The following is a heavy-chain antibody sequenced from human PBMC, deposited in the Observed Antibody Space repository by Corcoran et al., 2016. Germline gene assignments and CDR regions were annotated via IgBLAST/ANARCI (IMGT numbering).Heavy chain of an antibody. CDR3: ARDFWSGSDYYGMDV. Sequence: QVTLKESGPALVKPTQTLTLTCTFSGFSLSTSGMRVSWIRQPPGKALEWLARIDWDDDKFYSTSLKTRLTISKDTSKNQVVLTMTNRDPVDTATYYCARDFWSGSDYYGMDVWGQGTTVTVSS. V-gene: IGHV2-70*04. CDR1: GFSLSTSGMR. J-gene: IGHJ6*02. CDR2: IDWDDDK. D-gene: IGHD3-3*01.